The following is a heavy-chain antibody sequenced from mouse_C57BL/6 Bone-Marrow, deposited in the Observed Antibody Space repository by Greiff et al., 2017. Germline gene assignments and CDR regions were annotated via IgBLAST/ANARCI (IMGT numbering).Heavy chain of an antibody. D-gene: IGHD1-1*01. J-gene: IGHJ2*01. CDR1: GYTFTDYN. Sequence: VQLQQSGPELVKPGASVKMSCKASGYTFTDYNMHWVKQSHGKSLEWIGYINPNNGGSSYNQKFKGKATLTVNKSSSTAYMVLSSLTSEESAVYYCASTTVVATFDFDYWGRGTTLPVTS. CDR2: INPNNGGS. V-gene: IGHV1-22*01. CDR3: ASTTVVATFDFDY.